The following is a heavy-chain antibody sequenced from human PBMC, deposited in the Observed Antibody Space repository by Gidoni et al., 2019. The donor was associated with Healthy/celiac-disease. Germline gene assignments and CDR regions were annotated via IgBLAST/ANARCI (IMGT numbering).Heavy chain of an antibody. V-gene: IGHV3-9*01. Sequence: EVQLVESGGGLVQPGRSLRLSCAASGFTFDDYAMHWVRQAPGKGLEWVSGISWNSGSIGYADSVKGRFTISRDNAKNSLYLQMNSLRAEDTALYYCAKAGCSGGSCFSDVWGQGTTVTVSS. J-gene: IGHJ6*02. CDR2: ISWNSGSI. CDR1: GFTFDDYA. D-gene: IGHD2-15*01. CDR3: AKAGCSGGSCFSDV.